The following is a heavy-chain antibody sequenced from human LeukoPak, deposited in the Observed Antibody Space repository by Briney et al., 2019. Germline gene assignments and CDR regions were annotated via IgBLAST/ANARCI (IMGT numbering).Heavy chain of an antibody. CDR1: GYTFTSYY. D-gene: IGHD5-18*01. Sequence: ASVKVSCRASGYTFTSYYMHWVRQAPGQGLEWMGRIIPVLNITTYAQKFQGRVTITADTSTSTVYMELSSLRSEETAVYYCAKDQGLTAPPPYGLDVWGQGTTVIVTS. V-gene: IGHV1-46*01. CDR2: IIPVLNIT. J-gene: IGHJ6*02. CDR3: AKDQGLTAPPPYGLDV.